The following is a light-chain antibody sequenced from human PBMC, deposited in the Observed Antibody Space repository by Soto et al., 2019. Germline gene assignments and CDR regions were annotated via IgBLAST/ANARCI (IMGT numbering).Light chain of an antibody. CDR2: DVN. J-gene: IGLJ3*02. V-gene: IGLV2-14*01. CDR1: SGDVGGSNS. CDR3: SSYTSVSTLV. Sequence: QPVLTQPASVSGSPGQSITISCTGTSGDVGGSNSVSWYQHHPGKAPKLMIYDVNNRPSGVSNRFSGSKSGNTASLTISGLQPDDEADYYCSSYTSVSTLVFGGGTKLTVL.